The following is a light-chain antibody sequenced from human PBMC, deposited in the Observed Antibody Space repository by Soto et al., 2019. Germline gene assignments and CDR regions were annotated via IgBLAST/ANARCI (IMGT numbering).Light chain of an antibody. CDR1: QSVSSNY. CDR2: GAS. V-gene: IGKV3-20*01. Sequence: EIVLTQSPGTLSLSPGERAILSCRASQSVSSNYLAWYRQRPGQAPSLLIYGASSRAPGIPDRFSGSGSGTDFTLTISRLEPEDFAVYYCQQYGSSPWTFGQGTKVDI. CDR3: QQYGSSPWT. J-gene: IGKJ1*01.